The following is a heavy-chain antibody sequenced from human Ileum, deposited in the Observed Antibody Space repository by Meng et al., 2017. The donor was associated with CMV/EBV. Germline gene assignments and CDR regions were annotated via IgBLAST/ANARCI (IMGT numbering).Heavy chain of an antibody. Sequence: GESLKISCAASGFTFSSYWMSWVRQAPGKGLEWVANIKQDGSEKYYVDSMKGRFTISRDNAKNSLYLQMNSLRAEDTAVYYCARRIVVVPAALGFWYFALWGRGTLVTVSS. CDR3: ARRIVVVPAALGFWYFAL. J-gene: IGHJ2*01. D-gene: IGHD2-2*01. CDR2: IKQDGSEK. CDR1: GFTFSSYW. V-gene: IGHV3-7*01.